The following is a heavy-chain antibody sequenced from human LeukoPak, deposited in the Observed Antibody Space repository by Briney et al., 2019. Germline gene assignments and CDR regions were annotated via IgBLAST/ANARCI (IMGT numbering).Heavy chain of an antibody. J-gene: IGHJ5*02. V-gene: IGHV4-31*03. CDR2: IYYSGST. D-gene: IGHD2-21*01. Sequence: SETLSLTCTVSGGSISSGGYYCSWIRQHPGKGLEWIGYIYYSGSTYYNPSLKSRVTISVDTSKNQFSLKLSSVTAADTAVYYCARESLDTQDAYGWFDPWGQGTLVTVSS. CDR3: ARESLDTQDAYGWFDP. CDR1: GGSISSGGYY.